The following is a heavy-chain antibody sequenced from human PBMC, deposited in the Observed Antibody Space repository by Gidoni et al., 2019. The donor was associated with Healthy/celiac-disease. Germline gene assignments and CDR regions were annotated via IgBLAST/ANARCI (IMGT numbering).Heavy chain of an antibody. CDR3: ARVGGYDFYYYYYYMDV. CDR2: ISSSSSYI. Sequence: EVQLVESGGGLVKPGGSLRLSCEPSGFTFSSYSMNWVRQAPGKGLEWGSSISSSSSYIYYADSVKGRFTISRDNAKNSLYLQMNSLRAEDTAVYYCARVGGYDFYYYYYYMDVWGKGTTVTVSS. V-gene: IGHV3-21*01. D-gene: IGHD5-12*01. J-gene: IGHJ6*03. CDR1: GFTFSSYS.